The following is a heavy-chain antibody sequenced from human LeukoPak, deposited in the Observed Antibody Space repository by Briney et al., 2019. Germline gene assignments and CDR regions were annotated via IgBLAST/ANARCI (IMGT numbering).Heavy chain of an antibody. V-gene: IGHV3-30*02. CDR3: AKDEGDYVWGSYPDY. Sequence: GGSLRLSCAASGFTFSSYGMHWVRQAPGKGLEWVAVIWYDGSNKYYADSVKGRFTISRDNSKNTLYLQMNSLRAEDTAVYYCAKDEGDYVWGSYPDYWGQGTLVTVSS. J-gene: IGHJ4*02. CDR1: GFTFSSYG. D-gene: IGHD3-16*02. CDR2: IWYDGSNK.